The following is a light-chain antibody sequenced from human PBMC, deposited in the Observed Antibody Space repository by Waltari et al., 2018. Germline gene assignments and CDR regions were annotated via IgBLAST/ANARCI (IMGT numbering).Light chain of an antibody. CDR2: EGS. CDR3: CSFASGSTWV. Sequence: QSALTQPASVSGSPGQSITISCPGTSSYLGSITFFLWYKQPPGKAPKVIIYEGSKRPSGVSYRFSGSKSGNTASLTISGLQAEDEADYYCCSFASGSTWVFGGGTKLTVL. CDR1: SSYLGSITF. J-gene: IGLJ3*02. V-gene: IGLV2-23*01.